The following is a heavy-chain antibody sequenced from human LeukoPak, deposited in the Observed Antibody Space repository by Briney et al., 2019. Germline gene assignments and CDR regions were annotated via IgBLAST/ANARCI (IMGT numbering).Heavy chain of an antibody. CDR3: ARGGLGYYGSGSYFAFDI. Sequence: GGSLRLSCAASGFTFSDYYMSWIRQAPGKGLEWVSCISSSSSYTNYADSVKGRFTISRDNAKNSLYLQMNSLRAEDTAVYYCARGGLGYYGSGSYFAFDIWGQGTMVTVSS. CDR1: GFTFSDYY. V-gene: IGHV3-11*06. J-gene: IGHJ3*02. D-gene: IGHD3-10*01. CDR2: ISSSSSYT.